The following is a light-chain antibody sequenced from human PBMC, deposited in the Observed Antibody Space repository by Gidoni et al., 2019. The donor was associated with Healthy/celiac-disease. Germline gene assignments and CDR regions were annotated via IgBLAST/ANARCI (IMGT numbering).Light chain of an antibody. V-gene: IGKV3-15*01. Sequence: EIVMTQSPATLSVSPGERATLSCRASQSVSRNLAWYQQKPGQAPRLLIYGASTRATGIPARFSGSGSGTEFTLTISSLQSEDFAVYYCQQYNNWPLGFGQGTKVEIK. CDR2: GAS. CDR1: QSVSRN. CDR3: QQYNNWPLG. J-gene: IGKJ1*01.